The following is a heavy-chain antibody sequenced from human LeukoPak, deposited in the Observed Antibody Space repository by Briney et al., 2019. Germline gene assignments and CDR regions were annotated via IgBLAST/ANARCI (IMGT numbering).Heavy chain of an antibody. V-gene: IGHV3-66*01. CDR1: GLTVSRNY. J-gene: IGHJ4*02. CDR2: ITNGGDT. CDR3: ARGDFDY. Sequence: GGSLRLSCAASGLTVSRNYVNWVRQSPGKGLEWVSIITNGGDTYYADSVKGRFIISRDNSENTLSLQMNNLRAEDTGVYYCARGDFDYWGQGTLVTVSS.